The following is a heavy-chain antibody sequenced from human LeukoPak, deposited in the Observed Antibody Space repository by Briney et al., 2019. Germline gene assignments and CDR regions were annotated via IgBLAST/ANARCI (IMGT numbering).Heavy chain of an antibody. J-gene: IGHJ5*02. CDR2: ISSSSSYF. Sequence: GGSLRLSCAASGFTFRSSNLNWVRQAPGKGLEWVSSISSSSSYFFYADSVKGRFTISRDNAKNFLYLQMNSLRDEDTALYYCARDVAATTVAAGAFDPWGQGTLVIVTS. D-gene: IGHD2-15*01. CDR3: ARDVAATTVAAGAFDP. CDR1: GFTFRSSN. V-gene: IGHV3-21*04.